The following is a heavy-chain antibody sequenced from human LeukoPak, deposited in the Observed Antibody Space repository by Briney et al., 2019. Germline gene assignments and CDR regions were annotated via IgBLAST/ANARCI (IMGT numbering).Heavy chain of an antibody. V-gene: IGHV3-74*01. D-gene: IGHD7-27*01. J-gene: IGHJ4*02. Sequence: GGSLRLSCGGSGFTFSDHWMHWVRQAPGKGLVWVSCLNNDGSTTRYADSVKGRFTISRDNAESTLYLQMNSLRAEDTAVYYCVRGDWGSGYWGQGTLVTVSS. CDR1: GFTFSDHW. CDR3: VRGDWGSGY. CDR2: LNNDGSTT.